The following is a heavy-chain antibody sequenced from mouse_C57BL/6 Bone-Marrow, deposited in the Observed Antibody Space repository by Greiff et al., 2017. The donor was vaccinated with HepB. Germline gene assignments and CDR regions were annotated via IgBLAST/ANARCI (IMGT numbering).Heavy chain of an antibody. Sequence: QVQLKQPGAELVKPGASVKLSCKASGYTFTSYWMHWVKQRPGQGLEWIGMIHPNSGSTNYNEKFKSKATLTVDKSSSTAYMQLSSLTSEDSAVYYCAREEGPYTFAYWGQGTLVTVSA. CDR1: GYTFTSYW. D-gene: IGHD2-12*01. CDR2: IHPNSGST. V-gene: IGHV1-64*01. CDR3: AREEGPYTFAY. J-gene: IGHJ3*01.